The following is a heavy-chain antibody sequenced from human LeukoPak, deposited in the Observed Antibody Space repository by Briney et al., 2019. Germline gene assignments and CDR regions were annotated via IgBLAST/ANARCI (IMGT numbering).Heavy chain of an antibody. Sequence: PGGSLRLSCAASGFTFSSYAMSWVRQAPGKGLEWVSAISGSGGSTYYADSVKGRFTISRDNSKNTLYLQMNSLRAEDTAVYYCAWFGSPGTYYYYGMDVWGQGTTVTVSS. D-gene: IGHD3-10*01. CDR3: AWFGSPGTYYYYGMDV. CDR1: GFTFSSYA. V-gene: IGHV3-23*01. J-gene: IGHJ6*02. CDR2: ISGSGGST.